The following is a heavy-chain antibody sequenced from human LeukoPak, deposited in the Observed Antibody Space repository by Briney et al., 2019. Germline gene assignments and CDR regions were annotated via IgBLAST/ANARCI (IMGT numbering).Heavy chain of an antibody. V-gene: IGHV4-34*01. CDR2: INHSGST. Sequence: PSETLSLTCAVYGGSFSGYYWSWIRQPPGKGLEWIGEINHSGSTYYNPSLKSRVTISVDTSKNQFSLKLSSVTAADTAVYYCARALYDILLPLYNWFDPWGQGTLVTVSS. J-gene: IGHJ5*02. D-gene: IGHD3-9*01. CDR3: ARALYDILLPLYNWFDP. CDR1: GGSFSGYY.